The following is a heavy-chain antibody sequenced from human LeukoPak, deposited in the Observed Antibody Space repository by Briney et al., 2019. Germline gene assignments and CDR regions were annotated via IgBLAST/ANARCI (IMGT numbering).Heavy chain of an antibody. D-gene: IGHD5-24*01. CDR1: GFTFSSYG. CDR2: ISYDGSTK. CDR3: AKEGSPMVATTMDV. Sequence: GGSLRLSCAASGFTFSSYGMNWVRQAPGKGLEWVAVISYDGSTKYYADSVKGRFTISRDNSKNMLYLRMNSLRAEDTALYYCAKEGSPMVATTMDVWGQGTTVTVSS. V-gene: IGHV3-30*18. J-gene: IGHJ6*02.